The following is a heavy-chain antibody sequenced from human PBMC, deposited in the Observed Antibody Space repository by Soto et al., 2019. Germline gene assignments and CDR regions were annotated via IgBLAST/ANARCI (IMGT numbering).Heavy chain of an antibody. V-gene: IGHV3-66*01. J-gene: IGHJ6*03. CDR2: IYSGGST. Sequence: PGGSLRLSCAASGFTVSSNYMSWVRQAPGKGLEWVSVIYSGGSTYYADSLKGRFTISRDNSKNTLYLQMNSLRAEDTVVYYCARDQGVVVPAALPGAAYYYYYYMDVWGKGTTVTVSS. CDR3: ARDQGVVVPAALPGAAYYYYYYMDV. CDR1: GFTVSSNY. D-gene: IGHD2-2*01.